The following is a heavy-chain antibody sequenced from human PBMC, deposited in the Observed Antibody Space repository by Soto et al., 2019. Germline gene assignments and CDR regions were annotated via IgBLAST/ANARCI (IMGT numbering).Heavy chain of an antibody. Sequence: EVQLVESGGGLVQPGRSLRLSCAASGFTFDDYAMHWVRQAPGKGLEWVSGISWNSGSIGYADSVKGRFTISRDNAKNSLYLQMNSLRAEDTALYYCAKSQHAMGYCSGGSCYAAFDIWGQGTMVTVSS. CDR2: ISWNSGSI. CDR3: AKSQHAMGYCSGGSCYAAFDI. J-gene: IGHJ3*02. D-gene: IGHD2-15*01. CDR1: GFTFDDYA. V-gene: IGHV3-9*01.